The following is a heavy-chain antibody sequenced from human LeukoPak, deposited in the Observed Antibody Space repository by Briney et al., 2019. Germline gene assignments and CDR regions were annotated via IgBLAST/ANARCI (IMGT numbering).Heavy chain of an antibody. D-gene: IGHD3-3*01. CDR1: GGTFSSYA. CDR3: ARSPTDFWSGYRSEYYYYYYMDV. J-gene: IGHJ6*03. V-gene: IGHV1-69*05. CDR2: IIPIFGTA. Sequence: SVKVSCKASGGTFSSYAISWVRQAPGQGLEWMAGIIPIFGTANYAQKFQGRVTITTDESTSTAYMELSSLRSEDTAVYYCARSPTDFWSGYRSEYYYYYYMDVWGKGTTVTVSS.